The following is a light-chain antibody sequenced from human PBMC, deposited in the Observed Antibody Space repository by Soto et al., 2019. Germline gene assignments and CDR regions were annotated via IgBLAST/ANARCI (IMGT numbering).Light chain of an antibody. CDR3: RQRSNWPIT. CDR1: QSVSSY. CDR2: DAS. Sequence: EIVFTQSPATLSLSPGGRGPLSWRASQSVSSYLAWYQQKPGQAPRLLIYDASNRATGIPARFSGSGSGTDFTLTISSLEPEDFAVYYCRQRSNWPITFGGGTKVDIK. V-gene: IGKV3-11*01. J-gene: IGKJ4*01.